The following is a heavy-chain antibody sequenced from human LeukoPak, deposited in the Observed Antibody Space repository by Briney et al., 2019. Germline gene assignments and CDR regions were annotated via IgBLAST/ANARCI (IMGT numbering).Heavy chain of an antibody. CDR1: GGSISSSTYY. CDR2: IYTSGST. J-gene: IGHJ5*02. CDR3: ARARYYYTSGGHYNWFDP. D-gene: IGHD3-10*01. V-gene: IGHV4-61*02. Sequence: SETLSLTCTVSGGSISSSTYYWSWIRQPAGKGLEWIGRIYTSGSTNYNPSLKSRVTTSVDTSKNQFSLKLSSVTAADTAVYYCARARYYYTSGGHYNWFDPWGQGTLVTVSS.